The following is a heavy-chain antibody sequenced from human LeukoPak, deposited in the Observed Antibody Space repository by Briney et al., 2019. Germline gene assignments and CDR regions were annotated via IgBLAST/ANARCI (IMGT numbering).Heavy chain of an antibody. Sequence: GASVRVSCKASGYTFTGYFMHWVRQAPGQGLDWMGRINPNTGGTKYAQKFQGRVTMTRDTSIGTAYMELSTVTSDDTAVYFCARVHATGYFSLDLGYWGQGTLVTVSS. CDR2: INPNTGGT. D-gene: IGHD3-9*01. V-gene: IGHV1-2*06. J-gene: IGHJ4*02. CDR1: GYTFTGYF. CDR3: ARVHATGYFSLDLGY.